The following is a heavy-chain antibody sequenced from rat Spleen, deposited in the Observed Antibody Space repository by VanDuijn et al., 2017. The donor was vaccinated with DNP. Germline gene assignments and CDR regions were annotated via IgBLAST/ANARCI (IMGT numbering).Heavy chain of an antibody. CDR3: ARSPETSYIYFPWAY. Sequence: QVQLKESGPGLVQPSQTLSLTCTVAGFSLTSNNVHWVRQPPGKGLEWMGVIWNNGGTRYNSVLKSRLRISKDTSKSQVFLKMNSLQTEATAPYYCARSPETSYIYFPWAYWGQGTLVIVSS. CDR1: GFSLTSNN. J-gene: IGHJ3*01. V-gene: IGHV2-41*01. CDR2: IWNNGGT. D-gene: IGHD1-2*01.